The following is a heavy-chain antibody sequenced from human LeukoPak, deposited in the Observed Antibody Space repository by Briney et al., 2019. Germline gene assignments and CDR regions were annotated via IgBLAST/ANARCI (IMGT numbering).Heavy chain of an antibody. Sequence: PSETLSLTCAVSGGSISSGGYSWSWIRQPPGKGLEWIGYIYHSGSTYYNPSLKSRVTISVDRSKNQFSLKLSSVTAADTAVYYCAALRFLEWLPPSASYYYGMDVWGQGTTVTVS. J-gene: IGHJ6*02. CDR2: IYHSGST. CDR3: AALRFLEWLPPSASYYYGMDV. CDR1: GGSISSGGYS. V-gene: IGHV4-30-2*01. D-gene: IGHD3-3*01.